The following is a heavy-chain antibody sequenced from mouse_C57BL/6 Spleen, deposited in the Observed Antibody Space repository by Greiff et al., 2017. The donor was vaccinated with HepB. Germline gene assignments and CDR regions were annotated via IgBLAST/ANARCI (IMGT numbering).Heavy chain of an antibody. Sequence: QVQLQQSGPELVRPGVSVKISCKGSGYTFTDYAMHWVKQSHAKSLEWIGVISTYYGDASYNQKFKDKATMTADKSSSTAYMELARLTSEDSAVYYCARMVTSYYFDYWGQGTTLTVSS. V-gene: IGHV1-67*01. CDR2: ISTYYGDA. CDR1: GYTFTDYA. D-gene: IGHD2-3*01. CDR3: ARMVTSYYFDY. J-gene: IGHJ2*01.